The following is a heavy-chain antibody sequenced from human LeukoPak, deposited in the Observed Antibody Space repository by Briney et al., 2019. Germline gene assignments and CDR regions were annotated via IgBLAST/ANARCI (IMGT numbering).Heavy chain of an antibody. CDR2: ISWNSGSI. Sequence: GGSLRLSCAASGFTVSSNYMSWVRQAPGKGLEWVSGISWNSGSIGYADSVKGRFTISRDNAKNSLYLQMNSLRAEDMALYYCARDSGSNLTLGGNAFDIWGQGTMVTVSS. CDR3: ARDSGSNLTLGGNAFDI. V-gene: IGHV3-9*03. D-gene: IGHD1-26*01. CDR1: GFTVSSNY. J-gene: IGHJ3*02.